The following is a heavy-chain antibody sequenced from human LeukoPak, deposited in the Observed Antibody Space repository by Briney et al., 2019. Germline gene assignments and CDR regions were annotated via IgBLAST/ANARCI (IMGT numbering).Heavy chain of an antibody. Sequence: GGSLRLSCAASGFTFSSYGMHWVRQAPGKGLEWVAFIRYDGSNKYYADSVKGRFTISRDNSKNTLYLQMNSLRAEDTAVYYCAKDRVEARHYYYYYMDVWGKGTTVTVSS. V-gene: IGHV3-30*02. D-gene: IGHD2-15*01. J-gene: IGHJ6*03. CDR1: GFTFSSYG. CDR2: IRYDGSNK. CDR3: AKDRVEARHYYYYYMDV.